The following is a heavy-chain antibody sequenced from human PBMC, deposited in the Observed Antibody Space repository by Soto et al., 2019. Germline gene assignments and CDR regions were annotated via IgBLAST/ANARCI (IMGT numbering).Heavy chain of an antibody. J-gene: IGHJ5*02. Sequence: QVQLVQSGAEVKKPGASVKVSCKASGYTFTSYGISWVRQAPGQGLEWMGWISAYNGNTNYAQKRQGRVTMTTDTSPSTAYMERRSLRSDNTAVYYCPRGGSYSGSPFDPWGQGTLVTVSS. CDR1: GYTFTSYG. D-gene: IGHD1-26*01. V-gene: IGHV1-18*01. CDR3: PRGGSYSGSPFDP. CDR2: ISAYNGNT.